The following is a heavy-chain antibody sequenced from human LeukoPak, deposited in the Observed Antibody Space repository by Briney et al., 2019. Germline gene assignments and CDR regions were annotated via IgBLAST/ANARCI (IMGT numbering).Heavy chain of an antibody. CDR3: ARLNYYDSSGYPINDAFDI. CDR2: IYPGDSDT. V-gene: IGHV5-51*01. Sequence: GESLKISCKGSGYSFTSYWIGWVRQMPGKGLEWMGIIYPGDSDTRYSPSFQGQVTISADKSISTAYLQWSSLKASDTAMYYCARLNYYDSSGYPINDAFDIWGQGTMVTVSS. J-gene: IGHJ3*02. D-gene: IGHD3-22*01. CDR1: GYSFTSYW.